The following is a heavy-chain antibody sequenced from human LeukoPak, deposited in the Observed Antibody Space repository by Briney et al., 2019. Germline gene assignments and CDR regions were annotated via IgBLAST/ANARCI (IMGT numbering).Heavy chain of an antibody. CDR3: ARQSSSGSSLSYFDY. V-gene: IGHV4-59*01. D-gene: IGHD3-22*01. CDR2: IYDSGST. CDR1: GGSISSYY. Sequence: SETLSLTCTVSGGSISSYYWSWIRQPPGKGLEWIGNIYDSGSTNYNPSLKSRLTISVDTSKSQCSLKLSSVTAADTAVYYCARQSSSGSSLSYFDYWGQGTLVNVSS. J-gene: IGHJ4*02.